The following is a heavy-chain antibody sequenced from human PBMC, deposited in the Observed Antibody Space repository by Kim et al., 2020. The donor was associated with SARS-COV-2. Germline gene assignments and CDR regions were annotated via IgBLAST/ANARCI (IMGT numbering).Heavy chain of an antibody. D-gene: IGHD2-2*02. V-gene: IGHV1-2*02. CDR1: GYTFTGYY. CDR2: INPNSGGT. Sequence: ASVRVSCKASGYTFTGYYMHWVRQAPGQGLEWMGWINPNSGGTNYAQKFQGRVTMTRDTSISTAYMELSRLRSDDTAVYYCARDRACSSTSCYTVVSPNFDYWGQGTLVTVSS. CDR3: ARDRACSSTSCYTVVSPNFDY. J-gene: IGHJ4*02.